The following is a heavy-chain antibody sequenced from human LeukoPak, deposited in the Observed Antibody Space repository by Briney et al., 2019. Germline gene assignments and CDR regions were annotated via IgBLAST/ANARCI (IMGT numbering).Heavy chain of an antibody. CDR3: ARSLSSAVDNY. V-gene: IGHV3-7*01. CDR2: MNVDGSEK. Sequence: GGSLRLSCAASGFTFTDHWMNWVRQAPGKGLEWVANMNVDGSEKYYVDSVKGRFTISRDSAKNTVYLHLDSLRADDTAVYYCARSLSSAVDNYWGQGTLVNVSS. CDR1: GFTFTDHW. D-gene: IGHD2-2*01. J-gene: IGHJ4*02.